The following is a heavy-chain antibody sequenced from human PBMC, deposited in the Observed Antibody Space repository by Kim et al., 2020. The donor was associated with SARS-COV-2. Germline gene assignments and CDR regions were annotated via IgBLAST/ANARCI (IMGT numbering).Heavy chain of an antibody. J-gene: IGHJ6*02. Sequence: GGSLRLSCAASGFTFSSYSMNWVRQAPGKGLEWVSSISSSSSYIYYADSVKGRFTISRDNAKNSLYLQMNSLRAEDTAVYYCAGLPLGYYYYGMDVWGQGTTVTVSS. CDR1: GFTFSSYS. CDR2: ISSSSSYI. V-gene: IGHV3-21*01. CDR3: AGLPLGYYYYGMDV.